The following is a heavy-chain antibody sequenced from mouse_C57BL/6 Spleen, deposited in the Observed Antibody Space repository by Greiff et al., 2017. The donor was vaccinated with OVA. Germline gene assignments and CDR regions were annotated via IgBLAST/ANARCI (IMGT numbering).Heavy chain of an antibody. Sequence: QVQLQQPGAELVKPGASVKLSCKASGYTFTSYWMQWVKQRPGQGLEWIGEIDPSDSYTNYNQKFKGKATLTVDTSSSTAYMQLSSLTSEDSAVYYCARPRSYGSSPYWYFDVWGTGTTVTVSS. CDR3: ARPRSYGSSPYWYFDV. CDR1: GYTFTSYW. D-gene: IGHD1-1*01. V-gene: IGHV1-50*01. J-gene: IGHJ1*03. CDR2: IDPSDSYT.